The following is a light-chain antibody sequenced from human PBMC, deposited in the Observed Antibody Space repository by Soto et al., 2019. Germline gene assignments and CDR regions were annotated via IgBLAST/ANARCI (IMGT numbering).Light chain of an antibody. CDR3: QQANKWKYP. CDR2: AAS. V-gene: IGKV3-15*01. CDR1: QSVSSN. J-gene: IGKJ2*01. Sequence: IVMTQSPATLSVSPGERATLSCRASQSVSSNLAWYQHKPGKAPRLLFYAASTRAACIHARFSGGGSGTDFTLTISGRQSEDFALYYCQQANKWKYPFGQGTTLEIK.